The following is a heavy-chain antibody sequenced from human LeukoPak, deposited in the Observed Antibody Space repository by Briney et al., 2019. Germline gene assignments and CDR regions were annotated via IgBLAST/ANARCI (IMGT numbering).Heavy chain of an antibody. J-gene: IGHJ6*03. CDR3: ARDGGIAVAGYYYYYMDV. CDR2: INPNSGGT. D-gene: IGHD6-19*01. CDR1: GYTFTGYY. V-gene: IGHV1-2*02. Sequence: ASVKVSCKGSGYTFTGYYMHWVRQAPGQGLEWMGWINPNSGGTNYAQKFQGRVTMTRDTSISTAYMELSSLRSEDTAVYYCARDGGIAVAGYYYYYMDVWGKGTTVTVSS.